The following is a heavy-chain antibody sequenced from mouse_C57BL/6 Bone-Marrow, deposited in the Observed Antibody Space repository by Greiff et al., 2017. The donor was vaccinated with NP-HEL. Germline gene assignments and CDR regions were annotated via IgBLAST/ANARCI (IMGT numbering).Heavy chain of an antibody. Sequence: QVQLQQSGAELMKPGASVKLSCKATGYTFTGYWIEWVKQRPGHGLEWIGEILPGSGSTNYNEKFKGKATLTADTSSNTAYMQLSSLTTEDSAIYYCASRWLLLLYAMDYWGQGTSVTVSS. D-gene: IGHD2-3*01. CDR2: ILPGSGST. CDR3: ASRWLLLLYAMDY. J-gene: IGHJ4*01. V-gene: IGHV1-9*01. CDR1: GYTFTGYW.